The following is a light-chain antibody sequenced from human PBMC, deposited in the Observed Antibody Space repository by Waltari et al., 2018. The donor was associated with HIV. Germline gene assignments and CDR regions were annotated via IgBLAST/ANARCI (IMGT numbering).Light chain of an antibody. V-gene: IGKV3-15*01. CDR3: QQYNHWPPYT. CDR1: QSINSH. J-gene: IGKJ2*01. Sequence: EVVMPQSPATLPVYLWARATPSCRASQSINSHLAWYHHKPGQAPRLLFYGASTRATGVPARFSGSGSGTDFTLTISGLQSEDFAVYYCQQYNHWPPYTFGQGTKLEIK. CDR2: GAS.